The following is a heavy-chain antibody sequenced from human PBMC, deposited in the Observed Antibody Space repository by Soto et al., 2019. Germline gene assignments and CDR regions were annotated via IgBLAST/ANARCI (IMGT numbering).Heavy chain of an antibody. D-gene: IGHD3-10*01. Sequence: QITLKESGPTLVKPTQTLTLTCTFSGFSLSTSRVGVGWIRQSPGKALEWLALIYWDNDKRYSPSLKSRLTNTKDTSNDQVVLTTTYMDPLDTGTYDCAHLWFGERLCFDPWGQGTLVTVSS. CDR1: GFSLSTSRVG. CDR2: IYWDNDK. J-gene: IGHJ5*02. CDR3: AHLWFGERLCFDP. V-gene: IGHV2-5*02.